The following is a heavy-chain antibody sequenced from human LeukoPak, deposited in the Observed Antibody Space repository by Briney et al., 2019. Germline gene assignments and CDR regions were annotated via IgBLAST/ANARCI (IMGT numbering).Heavy chain of an antibody. V-gene: IGHV5-51*01. CDR1: GYTFTTYW. D-gene: IGHD2-15*01. Sequence: GESLKISCKGSGYTFTTYWIGWVRQMPGKGLEWMGIIYHGDFDTRYSPSFQGQVTISDDKSINTSYLQWRSLKASDTAMYYCARSEGHCSDGACYAQKVIDHWGQGTLVTVS. J-gene: IGHJ4*02. CDR3: ARSEGHCSDGACYAQKVIDH. CDR2: IYHGDFDT.